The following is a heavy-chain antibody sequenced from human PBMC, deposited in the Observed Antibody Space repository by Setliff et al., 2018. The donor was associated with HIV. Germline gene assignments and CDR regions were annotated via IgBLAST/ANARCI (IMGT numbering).Heavy chain of an antibody. V-gene: IGHV3-23*01. J-gene: IGHJ4*02. CDR1: GFTFSTYA. CDR2: ISGSGGRT. CDR3: AKDTEGYYDSSGYINPYFDY. Sequence: GGSLRLSCAVSGFTFSTYAMSWVRQAPGKGLEWVSDISGSGGRTYYADSVKGRFTISRDSSKNTLYLQMNSLRAADTAVYYCAKDTEGYYDSSGYINPYFDYWGQGTVVTVS. D-gene: IGHD3-22*01.